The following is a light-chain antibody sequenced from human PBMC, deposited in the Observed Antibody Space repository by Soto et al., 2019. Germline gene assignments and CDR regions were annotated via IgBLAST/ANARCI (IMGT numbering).Light chain of an antibody. V-gene: IGKV1-9*01. CDR1: QGIRSY. CDR3: QHLITFPPFFP. Sequence: DIQLTQSPSFLSASVGDRVTITCRASQGIRSYLAWYQQRPGKAPELLIYGASTLRPGGASRFSGSGSGTEFTLTNSSLQPEDFASYFCQHLITFPPFFPFGPGTKVDIK. CDR2: GAS. J-gene: IGKJ3*01.